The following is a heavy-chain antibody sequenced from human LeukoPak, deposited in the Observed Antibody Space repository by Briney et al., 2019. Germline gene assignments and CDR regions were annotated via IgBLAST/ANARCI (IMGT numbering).Heavy chain of an antibody. CDR3: ARVNLISSSWYLWGGNYYYYYMDV. J-gene: IGHJ6*03. CDR2: INDSGST. CDR1: GGSISSSSYY. Sequence: SETLSLTCTVSGGSISSSSYYWSWIRQPPGKGLEWIGEINDSGSTNYNPSLKSRVTISVDTSKNQFSLKLSSVTAVDTAVYYCARVNLISSSWYLWGGNYYYYYMDVWGKGTTVTISS. V-gene: IGHV4-39*07. D-gene: IGHD6-13*01.